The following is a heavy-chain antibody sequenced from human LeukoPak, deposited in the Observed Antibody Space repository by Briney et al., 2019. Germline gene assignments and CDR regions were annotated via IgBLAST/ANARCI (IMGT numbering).Heavy chain of an antibody. Sequence: SETLSLTCTVSGGSIRSYYWSWIRQPPGKELEWIGYIYYSGSTYYNPSLKSRVTISVDTSKNQFSLKLSSVTSADTAVYYCARPQGWFDPWGQGTLVTVSS. CDR1: GGSIRSYY. CDR2: IYYSGST. CDR3: ARPQGWFDP. J-gene: IGHJ5*02. V-gene: IGHV4-59*04.